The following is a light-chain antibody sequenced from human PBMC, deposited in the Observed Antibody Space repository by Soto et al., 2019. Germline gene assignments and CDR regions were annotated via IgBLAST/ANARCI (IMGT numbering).Light chain of an antibody. CDR2: GPS. CDR1: QSVSSDY. Sequence: EIVVTQSPGTLALSPGERDILSCRASQSVSSDYLAWYQQKPGQAPRLLIYGPSSRATGIPDRFSGSGSGTDFTLTISRLEPEDFAVYYCQQYNNWPPYTFGQGTKLEIK. V-gene: IGKV3-20*01. CDR3: QQYNNWPPYT. J-gene: IGKJ2*01.